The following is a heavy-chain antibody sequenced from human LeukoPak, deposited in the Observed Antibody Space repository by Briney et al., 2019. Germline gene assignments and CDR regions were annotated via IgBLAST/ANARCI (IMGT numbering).Heavy chain of an antibody. V-gene: IGHV3-11*06. CDR1: GFTFSTYF. CDR2: ITNSGRST. D-gene: IGHD1-26*01. J-gene: IGHJ5*02. Sequence: GGSLRLSCEASGFTFSTYFISWIRQGPGKGLQWVGYITNSGRSTNYADAVKGRFTIASDNAKKSVYLEMTDLRAQDTAVYYCAREASGNYHVFDPWGQGTLVTVSS. CDR3: AREASGNYHVFDP.